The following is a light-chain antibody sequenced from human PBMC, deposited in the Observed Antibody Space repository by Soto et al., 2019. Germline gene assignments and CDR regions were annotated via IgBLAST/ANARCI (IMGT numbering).Light chain of an antibody. J-gene: IGKJ4*01. Sequence: EIVLTQSPGTLSLSPGERATLSCRASQSISSRYLAWYQQKPGQAPRLLIYDASNRATGIPARFSGSGSGTDLTLTISSLEPEDFAAYYCQQRSNWPKLTFGAATNVDI. CDR2: DAS. V-gene: IGKV3-11*01. CDR1: QSISSRY. CDR3: QQRSNWPKLT.